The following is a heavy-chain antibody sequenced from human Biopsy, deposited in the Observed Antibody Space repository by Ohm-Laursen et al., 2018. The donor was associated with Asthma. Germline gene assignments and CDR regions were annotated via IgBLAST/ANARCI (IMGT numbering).Heavy chain of an antibody. CDR1: GFTVSTNG. J-gene: IGHJ4*02. CDR2: ISFDGTNR. CDR3: AKEVFPGWELRRGPEN. Sequence: SLRLSCAASGFTVSTNGMHWVRQAPGKGLDWVAVISFDGTNRNYTDSVKGRFTISRDNSRNTLHLGMNSLRAEDTAVYYCAKEVFPGWELRRGPENWGQGTLVTVSS. V-gene: IGHV3-30*18. D-gene: IGHD1-26*01.